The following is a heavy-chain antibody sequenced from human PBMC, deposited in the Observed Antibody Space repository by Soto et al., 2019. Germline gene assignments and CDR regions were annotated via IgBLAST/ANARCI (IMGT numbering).Heavy chain of an antibody. D-gene: IGHD5-12*01. CDR3: ARGGDGYNYCCVY. CDR2: IVPIIGVA. CDR1: GGSFTRHA. Sequence: QVQLVQSGAEVKKPGSSVKVSCTDSGGSFTRHAISWVRQAPGHGLEWMGGIVPIIGVANYAQTFHDRFTIIADESTSTAYMELTSLNSEGTAIYYGARGGDGYNYCCVYWGQGSLVTVSS. J-gene: IGHJ4*02. V-gene: IGHV1-69*01.